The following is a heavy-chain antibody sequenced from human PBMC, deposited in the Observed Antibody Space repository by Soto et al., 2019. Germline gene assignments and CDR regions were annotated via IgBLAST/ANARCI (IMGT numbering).Heavy chain of an antibody. CDR3: ARSRDGYNYGEDFDY. Sequence: ETLSLTCTVSGGSVSSGSYYWSWIRQPPGKGLEWIGYIYYSGSTNYNPSLKSRVTISVDTSKNQFSLKLSSVTAADTAVYYCARSRDGYNYGEDFDYWGQGTLVTVSS. V-gene: IGHV4-61*01. D-gene: IGHD5-12*01. J-gene: IGHJ4*02. CDR2: IYYSGST. CDR1: GGSVSSGSYY.